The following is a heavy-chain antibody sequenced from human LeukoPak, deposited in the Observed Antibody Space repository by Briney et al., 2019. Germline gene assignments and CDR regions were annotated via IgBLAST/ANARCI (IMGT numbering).Heavy chain of an antibody. J-gene: IGHJ4*02. V-gene: IGHV3-30*15. CDR2: ISYDGSNK. Sequence: PGGSLRLSCAASGFTFDLSAMHCVPHAPGTGLESVAVISYDGSNKYYADSVKGRFTISRDNSQNTLHLQMSSLRVADTAVYYCARDQVQLCSSGSCYVIDNWGPGTLVAVSS. D-gene: IGHD2-15*01. CDR3: ARDQVQLCSSGSCYVIDN. CDR1: GFTFDLSA.